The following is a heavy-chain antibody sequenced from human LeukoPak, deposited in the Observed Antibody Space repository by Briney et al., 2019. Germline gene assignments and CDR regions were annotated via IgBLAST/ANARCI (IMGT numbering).Heavy chain of an antibody. V-gene: IGHV5-51*01. D-gene: IGHD2-15*01. J-gene: IGHJ4*02. CDR1: GYIFTSYW. CDR3: ARIPYCSGGSCSQYYFDY. Sequence: GESLKISCKGSGYIFTSYWIGWVRQMPGKGLEWMGIIYPGDSDTRYSPSFQGQVTISADKSISTAYLQWSSLKASDTAMYYCARIPYCSGGSCSQYYFDYWGQGTLVTVSS. CDR2: IYPGDSDT.